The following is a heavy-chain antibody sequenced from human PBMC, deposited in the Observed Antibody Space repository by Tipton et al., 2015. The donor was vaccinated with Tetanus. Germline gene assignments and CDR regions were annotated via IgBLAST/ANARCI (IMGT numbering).Heavy chain of an antibody. CDR1: GFAFSAYS. V-gene: IGHV3-48*02. Sequence: SLRLSCAASGFAFSAYSMHWVRQAPGKGLEWISYISPSSTTVYFAGSVKGRFTISRDNAKNSLYPQMNSLGDEDTAVYYCARGRTNWSVEVDYGGQGTLVTVSS. J-gene: IGHJ4*02. CDR2: ISPSSTTV. D-gene: IGHD2-8*01. CDR3: ARGRTNWSVEVDY.